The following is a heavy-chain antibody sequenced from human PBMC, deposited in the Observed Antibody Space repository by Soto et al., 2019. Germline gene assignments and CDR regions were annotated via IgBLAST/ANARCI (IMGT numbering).Heavy chain of an antibody. V-gene: IGHV5-51*01. Sequence: PGESLKISCKGSGYSFTSYWIGWVRQMPGKGLEWMGIIYTGDSDTRYSPSFQGQVTISADKSISTAYLQWSSLKASDTALYYCARHTSSSGSPAAFDYWGQGTLVTVSS. J-gene: IGHJ4*02. CDR3: ARHTSSSGSPAAFDY. CDR1: GYSFTSYW. CDR2: IYTGDSDT. D-gene: IGHD1-26*01.